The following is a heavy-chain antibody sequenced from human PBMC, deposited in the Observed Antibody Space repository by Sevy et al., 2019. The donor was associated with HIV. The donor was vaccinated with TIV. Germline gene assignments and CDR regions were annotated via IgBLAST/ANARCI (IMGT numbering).Heavy chain of an antibody. CDR1: GFTFSIYT. CDR3: ASGSLDSTGYPFDY. D-gene: IGHD3-22*01. V-gene: IGHV3-21*01. CDR2: ISSSSTYI. Sequence: GGSLRLSCAASGFTFSIYTMNWVRQAPGKGLEWVSSISSSSTYIYYADSVRGRFTISRDNANNSLYLQMHSRRAEATAVYYCASGSLDSTGYPFDYWGQGTLVTVSS. J-gene: IGHJ4*02.